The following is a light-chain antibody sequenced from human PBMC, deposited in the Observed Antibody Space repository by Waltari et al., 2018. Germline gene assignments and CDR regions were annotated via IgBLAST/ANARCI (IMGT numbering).Light chain of an antibody. Sequence: YELTQPPSVSVSPGQTASITCSGDKLEDKYVCWYQQKAGQSPVLVIHQASRRPSGIPERFSGSSSGSTATLTISGTQAMDEADYYCQAWDSSTDVVFGGGTRLTVL. V-gene: IGLV3-1*01. J-gene: IGLJ2*01. CDR2: QAS. CDR3: QAWDSSTDVV. CDR1: KLEDKY.